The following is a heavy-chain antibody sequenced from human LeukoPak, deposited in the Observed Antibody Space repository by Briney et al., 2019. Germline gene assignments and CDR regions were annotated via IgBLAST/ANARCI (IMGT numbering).Heavy chain of an antibody. Sequence: PSQTLSLTCTVPGGSISSGSYYWNWIRQPAGTGLEWIGHIYTTGSTNYNPSLKSRVTISLDTSKNQFSLKLSSVTAADTAVYYCAGVAPPLTVTTDSGQGTLVTVSS. CDR3: AGVAPPLTVTTD. D-gene: IGHD4-11*01. CDR2: IYTTGST. V-gene: IGHV4-61*09. J-gene: IGHJ4*02. CDR1: GGSISSGSYY.